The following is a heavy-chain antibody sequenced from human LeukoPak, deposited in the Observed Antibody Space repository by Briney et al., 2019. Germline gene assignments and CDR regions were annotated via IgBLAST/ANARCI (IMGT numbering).Heavy chain of an antibody. J-gene: IGHJ5*02. Sequence: SETLSLTCSVSGYSISNAYYWGWIRQPPGKGLEWIGSIYYSGSTNYNPSLKSRVTISVDTSKNQFSLKLSSVTAADTAIYYCARGGYYGSGNDFRFDPWGQGTLVTVSS. CDR1: GYSISNAYY. CDR3: ARGGYYGSGNDFRFDP. V-gene: IGHV4-38-2*02. D-gene: IGHD3-10*01. CDR2: IYYSGST.